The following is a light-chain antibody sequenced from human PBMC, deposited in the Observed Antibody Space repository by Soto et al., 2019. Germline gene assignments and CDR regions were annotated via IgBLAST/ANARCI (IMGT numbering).Light chain of an antibody. Sequence: EIVLTPSPSTLSLSPGDRATLSCRASQSVSSYLAWYQQKPGQAPRLLIYDASNRATGIPARFSGSGSGTDFTLTISSLEPEDFAVYYCQQRSKWPLTFGGGGKVDI. CDR3: QQRSKWPLT. CDR1: QSVSSY. V-gene: IGKV3-11*01. CDR2: DAS. J-gene: IGKJ4*01.